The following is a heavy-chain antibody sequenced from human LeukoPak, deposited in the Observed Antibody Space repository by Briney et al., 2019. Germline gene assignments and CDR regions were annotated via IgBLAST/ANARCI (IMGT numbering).Heavy chain of an antibody. CDR2: ITWDGSRT. V-gene: IGHV3-43*01. J-gene: IGHJ4*02. CDR1: GFTFDDYT. CDR3: AKDLESESWYRGFDY. D-gene: IGHD6-13*01. Sequence: TGGSLRLSCAASGFTFDDYTMSWVRQAPGKGLGWVSLITWDGSRTSYADSVKGRFTISRDNSKNYLYLQMNSLRIEDTALYYCAKDLESESWYRGFDYWGQGTLVSVSS.